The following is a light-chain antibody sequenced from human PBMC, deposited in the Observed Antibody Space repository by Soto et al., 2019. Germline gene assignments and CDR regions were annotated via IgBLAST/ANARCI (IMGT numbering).Light chain of an antibody. CDR3: CSYAGSYTHYV. J-gene: IGLJ1*01. CDR2: DVS. Sequence: QSALTQPRSVSGSPGQSITISCTGTSSDVGGYNYVSWYRQHPGKAPKLMIYDVSKRPSGVPDRFSGSKSGNTASLTISGLQAEDEADYCCCSYAGSYTHYVFGTGTKLTVL. V-gene: IGLV2-11*01. CDR1: SSDVGGYNY.